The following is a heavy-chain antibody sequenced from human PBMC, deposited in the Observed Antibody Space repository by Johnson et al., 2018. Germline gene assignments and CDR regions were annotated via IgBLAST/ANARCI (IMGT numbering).Heavy chain of an antibody. J-gene: IGHJ3*02. CDR1: GFIFSSFA. CDR2: LSYDGSSN. V-gene: IGHV3-30-3*01. D-gene: IGHD6-19*01. CDR3: AKGTAEQWLVFAFDI. Sequence: QVQLVQSGGGVVQPGRSLRLSCAASGFIFSSFAMHWVRQAPGKGLECVAVLSYDGSSNYYADSVKGRFTLSRDNSKNTMYLQMNSLRAEDTAVYYCAKGTAEQWLVFAFDIWGQGTMVTVSS.